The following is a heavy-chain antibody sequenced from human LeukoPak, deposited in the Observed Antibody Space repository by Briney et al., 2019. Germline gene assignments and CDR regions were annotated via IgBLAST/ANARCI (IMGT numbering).Heavy chain of an antibody. J-gene: IGHJ6*02. CDR2: INPNSGGT. D-gene: IGHD5-18*01. Sequence: ASVKVSCKASGYTFTGYYMHWVRQAPGQGLEWMGWINPNSGGTNYAQKFQGRVTMTRDTSISTAYMELSRLRSDDTAVYYCAREGVPLWLPRTYYYYGMDVWGQGTTVTVSS. CDR1: GYTFTGYY. CDR3: AREGVPLWLPRTYYYYGMDV. V-gene: IGHV1-2*02.